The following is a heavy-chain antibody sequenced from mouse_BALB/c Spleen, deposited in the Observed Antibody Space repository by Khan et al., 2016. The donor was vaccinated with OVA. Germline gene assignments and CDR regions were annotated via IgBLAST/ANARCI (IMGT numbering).Heavy chain of an antibody. CDR1: GFSLTSYG. D-gene: IGHD1-1*01. V-gene: IGHV2-3*01. CDR3: AKFTPDYYSMDY. Sequence: QMQLEESGPGLVAPSQSLSITCTVSGFSLTSYGVNWVRQPPGKGLEWLGVIWGDGSTNYHSTLKSRLIISKDNSKRQVFLTLNSLQPDDTATYYCAKFTPDYYSMDYWGQGTSVTVSS. J-gene: IGHJ4*01. CDR2: IWGDGST.